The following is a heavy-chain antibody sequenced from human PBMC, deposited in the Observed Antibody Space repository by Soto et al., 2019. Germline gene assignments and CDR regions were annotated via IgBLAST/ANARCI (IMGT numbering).Heavy chain of an antibody. D-gene: IGHD2-21*01. J-gene: IGHJ5*02. CDR3: ARLPVVVIALGYFDP. Sequence: QLQLQESGPGLVKPSEILSLTCTVSGDSISSSYYWGWVRQPPGKGLECIGAVYYTGFTYYNPSLKSRLTMYLDTSKNPFSLRLTSVPAADTGIYYCARLPVVVIALGYFDPWGPGTLVTVSS. V-gene: IGHV4-39*01. CDR2: VYYTGFT. CDR1: GDSISSSYY.